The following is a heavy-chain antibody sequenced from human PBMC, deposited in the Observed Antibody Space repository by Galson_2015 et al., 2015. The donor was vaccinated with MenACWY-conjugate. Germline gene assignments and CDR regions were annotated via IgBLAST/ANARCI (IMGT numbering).Heavy chain of an antibody. CDR2: IMADGSFS. V-gene: IGHV3-74*01. CDR3: ARDKFGEGVCWFDP. D-gene: IGHD3-10*01. J-gene: IGHJ5*01. CDR1: GFTFNNYW. Sequence: CAASGFTFNNYWVHWVRQPPGKGLSWISSIMADGSFSNYADYVKGRFTISTDNAKNMVYLQMDGLGDEDTAVYYCARDKFGEGVCWFDPWGQGTLVTVSS.